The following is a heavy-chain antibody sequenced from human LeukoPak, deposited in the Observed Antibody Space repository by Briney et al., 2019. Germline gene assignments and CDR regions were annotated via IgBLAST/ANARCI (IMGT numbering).Heavy chain of an antibody. V-gene: IGHV1-2*02. Sequence: GASVKVSCKASGYTFTGYYMHWVRQAPGQGLEWMGWINPNSGGTNYAQKFQGRVTMTRDTSISTAYMELSRLRSDDTAVYYCARDMSGPRRSGWRRDFDYWGQGTLVTVSS. CDR1: GYTFTGYY. CDR3: ARDMSGPRRSGWRRDFDY. D-gene: IGHD6-19*01. J-gene: IGHJ4*02. CDR2: INPNSGGT.